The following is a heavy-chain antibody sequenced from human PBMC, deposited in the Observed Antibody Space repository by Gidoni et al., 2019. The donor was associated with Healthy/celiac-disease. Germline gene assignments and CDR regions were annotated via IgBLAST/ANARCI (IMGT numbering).Heavy chain of an antibody. Sequence: EVQLLESGGGLVQPGGSLRLSCAASGFTFSSYAMSWVRQAPGKGLEWVSAISGSGGSTYYADSVKGRFTISRDNSKNTLYLQMNSLRAEDTAVYYCAHTGIFGVVKNGMDVWGQGTTVTVSS. V-gene: IGHV3-23*01. D-gene: IGHD3-3*01. CDR3: AHTGIFGVVKNGMDV. CDR2: ISGSGGST. J-gene: IGHJ6*02. CDR1: GFTFSSYA.